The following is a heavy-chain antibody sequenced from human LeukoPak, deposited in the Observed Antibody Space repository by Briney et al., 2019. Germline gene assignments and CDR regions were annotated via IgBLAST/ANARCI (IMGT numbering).Heavy chain of an antibody. CDR3: ARKSASGNYPLDY. J-gene: IGHJ4*02. CDR2: ISADSATT. V-gene: IGHV3-23*01. Sequence: GGSLRLSCAASGFTFSSYWMSWVRQAPGKGLEWVSVISADSATTFYADSVKGRFTISRDNAKNTVFLQMSSPRAEDTALYYCARKSASGNYPLDYWGQGTLVTVSS. CDR1: GFTFSSYW. D-gene: IGHD3-10*01.